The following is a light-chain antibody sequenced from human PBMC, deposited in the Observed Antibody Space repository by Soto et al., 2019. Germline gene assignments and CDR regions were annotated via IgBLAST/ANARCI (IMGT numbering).Light chain of an antibody. CDR2: AAS. CDR3: QQGDSFPFT. CDR1: QDISSW. Sequence: DIQMTQSPSSVSSSGGDRVTITCRASQDISSWVAWYQQKQGKAPKLLISAASSLPSGVPRRFSGSGSGTDFTLVISSLQAEDFATYLCQQGDSFPFTFGGGTKVEIK. V-gene: IGKV1-12*01. J-gene: IGKJ4*01.